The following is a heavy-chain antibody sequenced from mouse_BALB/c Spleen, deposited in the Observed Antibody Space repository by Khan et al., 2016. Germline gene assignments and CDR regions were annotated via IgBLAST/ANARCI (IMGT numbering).Heavy chain of an antibody. CDR1: GFTFSSYA. Sequence: EVELVEPGGDLVKPGGSLKLSCAASGFTFSSYAMSWVRKTPDMRLEWVATISSGGSYTYYPDSVKGRLATSRDNAKNARYLQMSSLKAEDTAMSYCARQKDGCSSVYAMDYWGQGTSVTVSS. J-gene: IGHJ4*01. D-gene: IGHD1-1*01. CDR2: ISSGGSYT. CDR3: ARQKDGCSSVYAMDY. V-gene: IGHV5-6*01.